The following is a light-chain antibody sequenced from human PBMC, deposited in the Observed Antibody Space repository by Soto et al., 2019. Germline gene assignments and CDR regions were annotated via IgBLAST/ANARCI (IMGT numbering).Light chain of an antibody. J-gene: IGKJ4*01. Sequence: EIVMTQSPATLSVSPGERATLPCRASQSVSSNLAWYQQKPGQAPRLLIYGASTRATGIPARFSGSGSGTEFTLTISSLQSEDLAVYYCQQYNNWPLTFGGGTKVEIK. CDR2: GAS. CDR1: QSVSSN. V-gene: IGKV3-15*01. CDR3: QQYNNWPLT.